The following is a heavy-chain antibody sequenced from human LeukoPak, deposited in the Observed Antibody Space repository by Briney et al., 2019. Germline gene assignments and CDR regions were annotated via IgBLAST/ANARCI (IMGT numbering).Heavy chain of an antibody. CDR1: GGTFSSYA. CDR3: ARGTGNTIFGVVIISSYFDY. Sequence: ASVKVSCKASGGTFSSYAISWVRQAPGQGLEWMGGNIPIFGTANYAQKFQGRVTITTDESTSTAYMELSSLRSKDTAVYYCARGTGNTIFGVVIISSYFDYWGQGTLVTVSS. CDR2: NIPIFGTA. V-gene: IGHV1-69*05. J-gene: IGHJ4*02. D-gene: IGHD3-3*01.